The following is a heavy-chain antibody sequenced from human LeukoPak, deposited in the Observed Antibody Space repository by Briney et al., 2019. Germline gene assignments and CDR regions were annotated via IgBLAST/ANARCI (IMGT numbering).Heavy chain of an antibody. J-gene: IGHJ1*01. D-gene: IGHD6-19*01. V-gene: IGHV3-74*01. CDR3: ARDLFFSDAGYSSGWRAEYFHH. CDR1: GFTFSSHW. CDR2: INGAGSST. Sequence: GGSLRLSCAASGFTFSSHWMHWVRQAPGKGLVWVSRINGAGSSTSYADSVKGRFTVSRDNAKNTPNLQMNSLRAEDTAVYYCARDLFFSDAGYSSGWRAEYFHHWGQGTLVTVSS.